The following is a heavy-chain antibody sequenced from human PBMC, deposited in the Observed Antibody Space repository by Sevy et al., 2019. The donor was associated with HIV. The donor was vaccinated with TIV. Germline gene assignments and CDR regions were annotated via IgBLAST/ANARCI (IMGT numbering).Heavy chain of an antibody. D-gene: IGHD3-22*01. CDR3: ARVWNSDYYDSSGPNWFDS. V-gene: IGHV1-2*02. CDR1: GYTFTGYS. CDR2: INPNSGGT. Sequence: ASVKVSCKASGYTFTGYSMHWVRQAPGQGLEWMGWINPNSGGTNYAQKFQGRVTMTRDTSISTAYMELSRLRSDDTAVYYCARVWNSDYYDSSGPNWFDSLGQGTLVTVSS. J-gene: IGHJ5*01.